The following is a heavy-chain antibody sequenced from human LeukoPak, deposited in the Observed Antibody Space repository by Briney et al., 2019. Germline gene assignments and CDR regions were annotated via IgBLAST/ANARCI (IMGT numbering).Heavy chain of an antibody. Sequence: PVGSLRLSCAASGFTFSSYAMHWVRQAPGKGLEYVSAISSNGGSTYYANSVKGRFTISRDNSKNTLYLQMGSLRAEDMAVYYCARDSIVGATSTFDYWGQGTLVTVSS. V-gene: IGHV3-64*01. CDR2: ISSNGGST. CDR3: ARDSIVGATSTFDY. J-gene: IGHJ4*02. D-gene: IGHD1-26*01. CDR1: GFTFSSYA.